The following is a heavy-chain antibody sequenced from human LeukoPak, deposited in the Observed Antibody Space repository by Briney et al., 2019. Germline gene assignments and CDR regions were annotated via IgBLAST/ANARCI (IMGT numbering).Heavy chain of an antibody. V-gene: IGHV3-23*01. CDR3: AKFLGVVPAARYYFDY. Sequence: PGGSLRLSCAASGFTFSSYAMSWVRQAPGKGLEWVSAINGSGGSTYYADSVKGRFTISRDNSKNTLYLQMNSLRAEDTAVYYCAKFLGVVPAARYYFDYWGQGTLVTVSS. D-gene: IGHD2-2*01. J-gene: IGHJ4*02. CDR1: GFTFSSYA. CDR2: INGSGGST.